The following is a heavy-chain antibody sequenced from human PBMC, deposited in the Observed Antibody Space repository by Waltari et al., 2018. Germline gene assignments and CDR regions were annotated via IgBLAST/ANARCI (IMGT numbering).Heavy chain of an antibody. CDR2: FDPEDGET. CDR1: GYTLTELS. V-gene: IGHV1-24*01. D-gene: IGHD3-3*01. Sequence: QVQLVQSGAEVKKPGASVKVSCKVSGYTLTELSMHWVRPAPGKGLEWMGGFDPEDGETIYAQKFQGRVTMTEDTSTDTAYMELSSLRSEDTAVYYCATDTITIFGVNYYYGMDVWGQGTTVTVSS. J-gene: IGHJ6*02. CDR3: ATDTITIFGVNYYYGMDV.